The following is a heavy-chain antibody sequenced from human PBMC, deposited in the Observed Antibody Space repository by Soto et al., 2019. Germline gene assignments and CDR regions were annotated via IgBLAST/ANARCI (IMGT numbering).Heavy chain of an antibody. CDR1: GFTFSSYS. CDR3: ASDDTFGELFFDY. D-gene: IGHD3-10*01. Sequence: GGSLRLSCAASGFTFSSYSMNWVRQAPGKGLEWVSSISSSSSYIYYADSVKGRFTISRDNAKNSLYLQMNSLRAEDTAVYYCASDDTFGELFFDYWGQGTLVTVSS. V-gene: IGHV3-21*01. J-gene: IGHJ4*02. CDR2: ISSSSSYI.